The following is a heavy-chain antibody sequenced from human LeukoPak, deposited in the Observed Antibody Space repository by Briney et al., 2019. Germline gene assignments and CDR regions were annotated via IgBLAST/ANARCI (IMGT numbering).Heavy chain of an antibody. D-gene: IGHD2-2*01. J-gene: IGHJ4*02. V-gene: IGHV1-2*06. CDR2: INPNSGDT. Sequence: GASVKVSCKASGYTFTGYHMHWLRQAPGQGLEWMGRINPNSGDTNYAQKFQGRVAMTRDTSISTAFMELTRLRSDDTAVYYCARDYCSGTSCLFDYWGQGTLVTVSS. CDR3: ARDYCSGTSCLFDY. CDR1: GYTFTGYH.